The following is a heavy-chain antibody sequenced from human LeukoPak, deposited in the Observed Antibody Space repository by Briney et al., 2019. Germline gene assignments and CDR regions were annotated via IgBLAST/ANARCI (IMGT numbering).Heavy chain of an antibody. V-gene: IGHV1-8*01. Sequence: ASVKVSCKASGYTFTSYDINWVRQATGQGLEWMGWMNPNSGNTGYAQKFQGRVTMTRNTSISTAYMELSSLRSEDTAVYYCACTVVPAAIYWLRYYYYYGMDVWGQGTTVTVSS. J-gene: IGHJ6*02. CDR1: GYTFTSYD. D-gene: IGHD2-2*01. CDR3: ACTVVPAAIYWLRYYYYYGMDV. CDR2: MNPNSGNT.